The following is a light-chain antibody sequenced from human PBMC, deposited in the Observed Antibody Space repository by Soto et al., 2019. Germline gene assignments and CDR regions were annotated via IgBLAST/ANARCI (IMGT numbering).Light chain of an antibody. CDR1: QSFSSHF. CDR3: QHFGSSLRT. V-gene: IGKV3-20*01. CDR2: GTS. J-gene: IGKJ1*01. Sequence: IVVTQSPGALSLSPGDRATLSCRASQSFSSHFLAWYQQKPGQAPRLLIHGTSSRATGIPDRFSGSGSGTDFTLTINSLEPEDFAVYYCQHFGSSLRTFGQGTKV.